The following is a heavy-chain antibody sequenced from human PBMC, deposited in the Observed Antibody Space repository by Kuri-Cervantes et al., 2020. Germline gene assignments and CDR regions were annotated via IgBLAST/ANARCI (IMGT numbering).Heavy chain of an antibody. CDR1: GYSISSGYY. V-gene: IGHV4-38-2*01. J-gene: IGHJ4*02. CDR2: IYHSGST. Sequence: SETLSLTCAVSGYSISSGYYWGWIRQPPGKGLEWIGSIYHSGSTYYNPSLKSRVTISVDTSKNQFSLKLSPVTAADTAVYYCARAAKEIAAAGTVWYFDYWGQGTLVTVSS. CDR3: ARAAKEIAAAGTVWYFDY. D-gene: IGHD6-13*01.